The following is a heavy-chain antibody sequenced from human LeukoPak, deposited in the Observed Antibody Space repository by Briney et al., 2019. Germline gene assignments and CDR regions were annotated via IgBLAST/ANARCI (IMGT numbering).Heavy chain of an antibody. CDR1: GGTFSSYA. V-gene: IGHV1-69*13. CDR3: AKGGVRGVIWLSPGDFDY. J-gene: IGHJ4*02. CDR2: IIPIFGTA. D-gene: IGHD3-10*01. Sequence: SVKVSCKASGGTFSSYAISWVRQAPGQGLEWMGGIIPIFGTANYAQKFQGRVTITADESTSTAYMELSSLRSEDTAVYYCAKGGVRGVIWLSPGDFDYWGQGTLVTASS.